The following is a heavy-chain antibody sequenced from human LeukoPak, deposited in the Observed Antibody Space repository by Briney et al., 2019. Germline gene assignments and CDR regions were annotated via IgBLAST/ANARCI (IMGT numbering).Heavy chain of an antibody. D-gene: IGHD3-3*01. J-gene: IGHJ6*02. CDR1: GFTFSSYG. Sequence: PGGSLRLSCAASGFTFSSYGMHWVRQAPGKGLEWVAVISYDGSNKYYADSVKGRFTISRDNSKNTLYLQMNSLRAEDTAVYYCAREGASPIFGVVIPSFYYYYGMDVWGQGTTVTVSS. CDR3: AREGASPIFGVVIPSFYYYYGMDV. V-gene: IGHV3-30*03. CDR2: ISYDGSNK.